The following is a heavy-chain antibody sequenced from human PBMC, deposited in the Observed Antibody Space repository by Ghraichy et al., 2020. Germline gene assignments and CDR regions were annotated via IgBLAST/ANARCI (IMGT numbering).Heavy chain of an antibody. CDR2: ISGGGGTT. CDR1: GFTFSDYA. Sequence: LSLTCAASGFTFSDYALSWVRQAPGKGLQWVSAISGGGGTTYYADSVKGRFTISRDNSMDTLYLQMNSLRAEDTAVYYCAQHPDDFWSSYSPTWWFDPWGQGTLVTVSS. D-gene: IGHD3-3*01. CDR3: AQHPDDFWSSYSPTWWFDP. J-gene: IGHJ5*02. V-gene: IGHV3-23*01.